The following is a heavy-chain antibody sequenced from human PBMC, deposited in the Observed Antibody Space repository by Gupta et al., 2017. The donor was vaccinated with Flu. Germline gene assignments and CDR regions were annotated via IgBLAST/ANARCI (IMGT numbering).Heavy chain of an antibody. V-gene: IGHV1-3*01. D-gene: IGHD5-12*01. Sequence: QVQLVQSGAEVKKPGASVKVSCKASGYTFTSYAMHWVRQAPGQRLEWMGWINAGNGNTKYSQKFQGGVTITRDTSASTAYMELSSLRSEDTAVYYCARDGEGTGMSGYDFHYWGQGTLVTVSS. CDR1: GYTFTSYA. J-gene: IGHJ4*02. CDR2: INAGNGNT. CDR3: ARDGEGTGMSGYDFHY.